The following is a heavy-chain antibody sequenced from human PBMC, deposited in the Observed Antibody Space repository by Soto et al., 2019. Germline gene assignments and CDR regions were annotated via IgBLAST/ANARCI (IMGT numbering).Heavy chain of an antibody. V-gene: IGHV2-5*02. D-gene: IGHD3-10*01. CDR2: IYCDDAD. Sequence: QIPLKESGPPLVKPTQTLTLTCAFSGFSATARGVGVAWVRQPPGKALEWLAVIYCDDADQYRPSLKSRLTIIRNKYKTEDVLTMTKLDSVYTDTYFRVRVLRGALAYYFDAGGSGTMITVTS. J-gene: IGHJ4*02. CDR1: GFSATARGVG. CDR3: VRVLRGALAYYFDA.